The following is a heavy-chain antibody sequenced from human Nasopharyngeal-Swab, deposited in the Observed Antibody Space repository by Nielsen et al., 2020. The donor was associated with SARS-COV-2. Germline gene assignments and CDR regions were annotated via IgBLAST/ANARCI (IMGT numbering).Heavy chain of an antibody. V-gene: IGHV3-7*01. D-gene: IGHD3-3*01. Sequence: GESLKISCAASGFTFSGYWMSWVRQVPGKGLEWVANIKQDASEMYYVDSVKGRFTISRDNAKNSLYLQMNSLRAEDTAVYFCARERPLGGYYFGYFDYWGQGTLVTVSS. CDR2: IKQDASEM. J-gene: IGHJ4*02. CDR3: ARERPLGGYYFGYFDY. CDR1: GFTFSGYW.